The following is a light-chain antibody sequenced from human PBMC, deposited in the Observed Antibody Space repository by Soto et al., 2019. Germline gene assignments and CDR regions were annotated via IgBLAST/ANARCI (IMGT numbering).Light chain of an antibody. CDR3: ETWDSNTRV. CDR1: SGHSSNT. CDR2: LNGSGNY. V-gene: IGLV4-60*02. J-gene: IGLJ3*02. Sequence: QSVLTQSSSASASLGSSVKLTCTLSSGHSSNTIAWHQQQPGKAPRYLMKLNGSGNYNKGSGVPDRFSGSSSGADRYLTISNLQFEDEADYYCETWDSNTRVFGGGTQLTVL.